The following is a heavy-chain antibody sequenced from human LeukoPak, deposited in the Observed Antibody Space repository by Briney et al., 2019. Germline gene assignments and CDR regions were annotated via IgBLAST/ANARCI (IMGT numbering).Heavy chain of an antibody. CDR1: GYTFTSYA. CDR2: IIPIFGTA. Sequence: SVKVSCKASGYTFTSYAISWVRQAPGQGLEWMGGIIPIFGTANYAQKFQGRVTITADKSTSTAYMELSSLRSEDTAVYYCAREYSSSWKSYAFDIWGQGTMVTVSS. V-gene: IGHV1-69*06. D-gene: IGHD6-13*01. CDR3: AREYSSSWKSYAFDI. J-gene: IGHJ3*02.